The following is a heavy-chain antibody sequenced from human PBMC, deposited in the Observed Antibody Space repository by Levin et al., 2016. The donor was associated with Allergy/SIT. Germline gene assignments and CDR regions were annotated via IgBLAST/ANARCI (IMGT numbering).Heavy chain of an antibody. V-gene: IGHV3-30*18. J-gene: IGHJ6*02. CDR2: ISYDGSNK. D-gene: IGHD5-24*01. Sequence: WIRQPPGKGLEWVAVISYDGSNKYYADSVKGRFTISRDNSKNTLYLQMNSLRAEDTAVYYCAKDRYGTYYYYGMDVWGQGTTVTVSS. CDR3: AKDRYGTYYYYGMDV.